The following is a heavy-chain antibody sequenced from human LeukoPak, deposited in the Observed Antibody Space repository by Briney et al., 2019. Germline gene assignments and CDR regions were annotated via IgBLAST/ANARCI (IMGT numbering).Heavy chain of an antibody. CDR2: IYYSGST. V-gene: IGHV4-31*03. CDR1: GGSISSGGYY. CDR3: ARDACSSTSCSFDY. J-gene: IGHJ4*02. D-gene: IGHD2-2*01. Sequence: PSETLSLTCTDSGGSISSGGYYWSWIRQHPGKGLEWIGYIYYSGSTYYNPSLKSRVTISVDTSKNQFSLKLSSVTAADTAVYYCARDACSSTSCSFDYWGQGTLVTVSS.